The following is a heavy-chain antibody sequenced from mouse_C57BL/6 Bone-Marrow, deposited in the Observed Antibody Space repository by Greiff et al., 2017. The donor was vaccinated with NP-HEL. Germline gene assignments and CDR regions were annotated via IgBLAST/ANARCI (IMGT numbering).Heavy chain of an antibody. CDR2: IDPEDGDT. CDR3: TMDYYGSSYPYYFDY. D-gene: IGHD1-1*01. Sequence: VQLKQSGAELVRPGASVKLSCTASGFNIKDYYMHWVKQRPEQGLEWIGRIDPEDGDTEYAPKFQGKATMTADTSSNTAYLQLSSLTSEDTAVYYCTMDYYGSSYPYYFDYWGQGTTLTVSS. CDR1: GFNIKDYY. J-gene: IGHJ2*01. V-gene: IGHV14-1*01.